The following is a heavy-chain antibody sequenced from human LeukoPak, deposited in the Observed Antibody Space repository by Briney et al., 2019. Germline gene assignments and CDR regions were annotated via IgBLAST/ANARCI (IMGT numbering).Heavy chain of an antibody. V-gene: IGHV3-74*01. CDR3: ARRAGTVTSSYKGYYYYYYMDV. D-gene: IGHD4-17*01. CDR1: GFTFSSYW. J-gene: IGHJ6*03. CDR2: INSDGSST. Sequence: GGSLRLSGAASGFTFSSYWMHWVRQAPGKGLVWVSRINSDGSSTSYADSVKGRFTISRDNAKNTLYLQMNSLRAEDTAVYYCARRAGTVTSSYKGYYYYYYMDVWGKGTTVTVSS.